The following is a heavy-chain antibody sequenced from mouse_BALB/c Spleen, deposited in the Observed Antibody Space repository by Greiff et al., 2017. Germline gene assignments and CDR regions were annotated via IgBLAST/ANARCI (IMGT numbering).Heavy chain of an antibody. Sequence: EVKVVESGGGLVQPGGSLKLSCAASGFTFSSYTMSWVRQTPEKRLEWVAYISNGGGSTYYPDTVKGRFTISRDNAKNTLYLQMSSLKSEDTAMYYCARRGLYRYDPMDYWGQGTSVTVSS. V-gene: IGHV5-12-2*01. J-gene: IGHJ4*01. CDR3: ARRGLYRYDPMDY. CDR2: ISNGGGST. D-gene: IGHD2-14*01. CDR1: GFTFSSYT.